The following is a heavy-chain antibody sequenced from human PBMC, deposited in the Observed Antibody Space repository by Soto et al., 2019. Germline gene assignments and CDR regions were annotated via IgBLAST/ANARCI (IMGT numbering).Heavy chain of an antibody. D-gene: IGHD3-10*01. CDR2: IKGDGSSA. Sequence: EVQLVESGGGSFQPGGSLRLSCAASGFTFSNSWMNWVRQAPGKGLVWVSGIKGDGSSATYADSVKGRFTISRDNAKNTLYFQMNSLRVEDTAVYYCVKESAGSGSVWGQGTLVTVSS. V-gene: IGHV3-74*01. J-gene: IGHJ4*02. CDR1: GFTFSNSW. CDR3: VKESAGSGSV.